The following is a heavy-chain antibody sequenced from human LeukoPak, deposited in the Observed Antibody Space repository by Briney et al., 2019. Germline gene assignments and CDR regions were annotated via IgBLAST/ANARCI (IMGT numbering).Heavy chain of an antibody. CDR3: ARGGEMATIYFDY. J-gene: IGHJ4*02. V-gene: IGHV1-69*06. CDR1: GGTFSSYA. CDR2: IIPIFGTA. D-gene: IGHD5-24*01. Sequence: SVKVSCKASGGTFSSYAVSWVRQAPGQGLEWMGGIIPIFGTANYAQKFQGRVTITADKSTSTAYMELSSLRSDDTAVYYCARGGEMATIYFDYWGQGTLVTVSS.